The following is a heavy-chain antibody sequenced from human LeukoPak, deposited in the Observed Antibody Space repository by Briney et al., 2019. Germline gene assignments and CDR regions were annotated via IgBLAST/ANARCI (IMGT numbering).Heavy chain of an antibody. Sequence: ASVKVSCKASGYTFTSYGISWVRQAPGQGLEWMGWISAYNGNTNYAQKLQGRVTMTTDTSTSTAYMELSSLRSEDTAVYYCASPHPLTPSAYSSGWDGLDYWGQGTLVTVSS. J-gene: IGHJ4*02. CDR1: GYTFTSYG. V-gene: IGHV1-18*04. CDR3: ASPHPLTPSAYSSGWDGLDY. CDR2: ISAYNGNT. D-gene: IGHD6-19*01.